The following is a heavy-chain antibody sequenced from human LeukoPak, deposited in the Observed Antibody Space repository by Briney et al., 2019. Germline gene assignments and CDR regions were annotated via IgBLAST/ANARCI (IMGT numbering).Heavy chain of an antibody. D-gene: IGHD4-17*01. CDR3: ARDLAGVYGDQLERGFGPDY. V-gene: IGHV4-39*07. CDR1: GGSISSSSYY. CDR2: IYYSGST. J-gene: IGHJ4*02. Sequence: PSETLSLTCTVSGGSISSSSYYWGWIRQPPGKGLEWIGSIYYSGSTYYNPSLKSRVTISVDTSKNQFSLKLSSVTAADTAVYYCARDLAGVYGDQLERGFGPDYWGQGTLVTVSS.